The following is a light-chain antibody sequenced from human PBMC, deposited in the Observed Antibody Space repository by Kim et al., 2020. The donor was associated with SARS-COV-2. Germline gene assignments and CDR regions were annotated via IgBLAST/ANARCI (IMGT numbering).Light chain of an antibody. CDR1: QSVSMH. Sequence: ATLSLSPGERATLSCRASQSVSMHLDWYQQKPGQAPRLLISDASNRATGIPARFSGSGSGTDFTLTISSLEPEDFAVYYCQERRTFGPGTTVDIK. CDR3: QERRT. CDR2: DAS. V-gene: IGKV3-11*01. J-gene: IGKJ3*01.